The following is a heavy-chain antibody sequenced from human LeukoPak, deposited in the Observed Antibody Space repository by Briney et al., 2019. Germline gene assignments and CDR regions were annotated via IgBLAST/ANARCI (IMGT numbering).Heavy chain of an antibody. V-gene: IGHV3-21*01. Sequence: RESLRPSPAVSRFTFTTYSMTTVRQAPGNELESGSSISTTSSYIYYADSVKGRFTISRDNAKNSLYLQMNSLRAEDTAVYYCARGNGYCSGGSCPTTRDDYWGQGTLVTVSS. J-gene: IGHJ4*02. CDR3: ARGNGYCSGGSCPTTRDDY. D-gene: IGHD2-15*01. CDR1: RFTFTTYS. CDR2: ISTTSSYI.